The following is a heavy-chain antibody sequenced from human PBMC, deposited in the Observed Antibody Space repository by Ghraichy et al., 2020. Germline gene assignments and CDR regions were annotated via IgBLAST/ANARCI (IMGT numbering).Heavy chain of an antibody. V-gene: IGHV1-18*04. CDR2: INNYNSNI. D-gene: IGHD3-3*01. CDR3: ATSPVKSTIFGVTVISGFFTQ. CDR1: GYNFTWTG. Sequence: ASVKVSCKASGYNFTWTGVTWVRQAPGQGLEWVGWINNYNSNINYAREFQNRVTITTDTSTTTAYLELWSLKSDDTAIYYCATSPVKSTIFGVTVISGFFTQWGQGTLVTVSS. J-gene: IGHJ4*02.